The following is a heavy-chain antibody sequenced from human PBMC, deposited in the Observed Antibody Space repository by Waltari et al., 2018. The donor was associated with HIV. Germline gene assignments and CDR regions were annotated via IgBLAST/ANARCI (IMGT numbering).Heavy chain of an antibody. CDR3: ARYGGYSGPTLDY. J-gene: IGHJ4*02. V-gene: IGHV3-21*01. CDR1: GFTFSSYT. Sequence: EVQLVESGGGLVKPGGSLRLSCAASGFTFSSYTMNWVRQAPGKGLEWVSSISYSSSHIYDAYSLKGRFTISRDNAKNALYLQMNSLRAEDTAVYYCARYGGYSGPTLDYWGQGTLVTVSS. D-gene: IGHD5-12*01. CDR2: ISYSSSHI.